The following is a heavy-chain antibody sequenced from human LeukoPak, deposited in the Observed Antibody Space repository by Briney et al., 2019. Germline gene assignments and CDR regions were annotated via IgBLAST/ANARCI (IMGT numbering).Heavy chain of an antibody. CDR1: GGTFSSYA. D-gene: IGHD2-15*01. J-gene: IGHJ6*02. CDR3: ASRSVRVVVAATSWDYYYGMDV. Sequence: GASVKVSCKASGGTFSSYAISWVRQAPGQGREWMGGIIPIFGTANYAQKFQGRVTITADESTSTAYMELSSLRSEDTAVYYCASRSVRVVVAATSWDYYYGMDVWGQGTTVTVSS. CDR2: IIPIFGTA. V-gene: IGHV1-69*13.